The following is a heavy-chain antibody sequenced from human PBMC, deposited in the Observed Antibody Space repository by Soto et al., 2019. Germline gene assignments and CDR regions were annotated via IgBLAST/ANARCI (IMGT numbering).Heavy chain of an antibody. J-gene: IGHJ5*02. CDR2: ISSSSSYI. CDR3: ARDEDYYDSSGYLFDP. V-gene: IGHV3-21*01. Sequence: GGSLRLSCAASGFTFSSYSMNWVRQAPGKGLEWVSSISSSSSYIYYADSVKGRFTISRDNAKNSLYLQMNSLRAEDTAVYYCARDEDYYDSSGYLFDPWGQGTLVTVSS. D-gene: IGHD3-22*01. CDR1: GFTFSSYS.